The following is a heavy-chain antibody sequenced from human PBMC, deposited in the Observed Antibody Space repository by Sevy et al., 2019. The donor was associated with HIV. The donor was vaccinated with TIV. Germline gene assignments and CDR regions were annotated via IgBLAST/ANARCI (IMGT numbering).Heavy chain of an antibody. D-gene: IGHD3-22*01. CDR2: INPNSCGT. V-gene: IGHV1-2*02. CDR1: GYTFTGYY. J-gene: IGHJ4*02. Sequence: ASVKVSCKASGYTFTGYYMHWVRQAPGQGLEWMGWINPNSCGTNYAQKFQGRVTMTRDTSISTAYMELSRLRSDDTAVYYCARLYDSSGHLDYWGQGTLVTVSS. CDR3: ARLYDSSGHLDY.